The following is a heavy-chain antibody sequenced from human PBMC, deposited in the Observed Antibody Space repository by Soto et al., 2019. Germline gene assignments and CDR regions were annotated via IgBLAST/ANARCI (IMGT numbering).Heavy chain of an antibody. CDR2: IYYSGST. CDR1: GGSVSSGSYY. D-gene: IGHD2-15*01. J-gene: IGHJ4*02. V-gene: IGHV4-61*01. CDR3: ARDDGGFDY. Sequence: PSETLSLTCTVSGGSVSSGSYYWSWIRQPPGKGLEWIGYIYYSGSTNYSPSLKSRVTISVDASKNQFSLKLSSVTAADTAVYYCARDDGGFDYWGQGTLVTVSS.